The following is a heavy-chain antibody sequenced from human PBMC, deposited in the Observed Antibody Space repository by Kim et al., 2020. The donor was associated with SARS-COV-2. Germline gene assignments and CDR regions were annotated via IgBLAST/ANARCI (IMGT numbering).Heavy chain of an antibody. CDR3: AKATALLRYFDWLPDY. J-gene: IGHJ4*02. V-gene: IGHV3-30*02. Sequence: SVQGRFPLSRDNSKNTLYLQINCLRAEDTAVYYCAKATALLRYFDWLPDYWGQGTLVTVSS. D-gene: IGHD3-9*01.